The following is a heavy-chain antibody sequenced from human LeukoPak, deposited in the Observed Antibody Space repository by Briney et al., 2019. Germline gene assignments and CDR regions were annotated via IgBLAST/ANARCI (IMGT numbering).Heavy chain of an antibody. D-gene: IGHD6-13*01. Sequence: PSETLSLTCAVYGGSFSGYYWSWVRQPPGKGLEWLGEINHSGSTNYNPSLKSRVTISVDTSKNQFSLKLSSVTAADTAVYYCARHGTGYSSSWYFILSYPFDYWGQGTLVTVSS. CDR3: ARHGTGYSSSWYFILSYPFDY. CDR1: GGSFSGYY. V-gene: IGHV4-34*01. J-gene: IGHJ4*02. CDR2: INHSGST.